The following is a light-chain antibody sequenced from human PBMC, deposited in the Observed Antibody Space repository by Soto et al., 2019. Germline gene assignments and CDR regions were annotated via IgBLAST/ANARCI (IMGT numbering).Light chain of an antibody. CDR1: SSDVGSYNL. CDR2: EVS. CDR3: CSYAGSSTFEV. J-gene: IGLJ3*02. V-gene: IGLV2-23*02. Sequence: QSALTQPASVSGCPGQSVTISCTGTSSDVGSYNLVSWYQQHPGKAPKLMIYEVSKRPSGVSNRFSGSKSGNTASLTISGLPAEDEADYYCCSYAGSSTFEVFGGGTKLTVL.